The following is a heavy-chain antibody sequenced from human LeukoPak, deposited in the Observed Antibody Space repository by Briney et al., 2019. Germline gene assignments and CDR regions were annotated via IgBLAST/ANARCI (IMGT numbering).Heavy chain of an antibody. D-gene: IGHD3-16*02. J-gene: IGHJ4*02. CDR1: GFTFSSYA. CDR3: AKHGDNVWGSFRFGLDY. CDR2: IIGSGNSI. Sequence: PGGSLRLSCAASGFTFSSYAMSWVRKAPGKGLEWVSLIIGSGNSIHYADSVKGRFTISRDNFKNTVFLQLNSLRPEDTAVYYCAKHGDNVWGSFRFGLDYWGQGTLVTVSS. V-gene: IGHV3-23*01.